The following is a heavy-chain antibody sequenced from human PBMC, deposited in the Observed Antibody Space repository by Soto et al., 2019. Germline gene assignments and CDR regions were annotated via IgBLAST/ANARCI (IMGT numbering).Heavy chain of an antibody. CDR1: GGSFSGYY. Sequence: QVQLQQWGAGLLKPSETLSLTCAVYGGSFSGYYWSWIRQPPGKGLEWIGEISHSGSTNYNPSLKSRVTISVDTSKNQFSLKLSSVTAADTAVYYCAREGRLSNWFDPWGQGTLVTVSS. V-gene: IGHV4-34*01. D-gene: IGHD6-6*01. CDR2: ISHSGST. CDR3: AREGRLSNWFDP. J-gene: IGHJ5*02.